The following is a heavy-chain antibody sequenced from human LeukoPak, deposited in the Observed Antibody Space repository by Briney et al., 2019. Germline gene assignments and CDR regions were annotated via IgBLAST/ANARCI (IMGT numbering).Heavy chain of an antibody. Sequence: PGGSLRLSCAVSGFAFNSYAMHWVRQAPGEGLEWEAFISHDGRAQSYADSVKGRFTIYRDNSKNTLYLQMNSLRPEDTAVYYCARDLSGTYMVDYWGQGTLVTVSS. CDR2: ISHDGRAQ. CDR1: GFAFNSYA. CDR3: ARDLSGTYMVDY. J-gene: IGHJ4*02. D-gene: IGHD1-26*01. V-gene: IGHV3-30*04.